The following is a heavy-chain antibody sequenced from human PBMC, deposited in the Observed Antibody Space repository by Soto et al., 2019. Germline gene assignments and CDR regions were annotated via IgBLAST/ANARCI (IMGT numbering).Heavy chain of an antibody. J-gene: IGHJ4*02. Sequence: QVQLVQSGAEVKKPGSSVKVSCKASGGTFSSYAISWVRQAPGQGLEWMGGIIPIFGTANYAQKFQGRVTITADESTITAYMGRSSLRSEDTAVYYCARSAGMVYAIDYWGQGTLVTVSS. D-gene: IGHD2-8*01. CDR3: ARSAGMVYAIDY. CDR1: GGTFSSYA. CDR2: IIPIFGTA. V-gene: IGHV1-69*01.